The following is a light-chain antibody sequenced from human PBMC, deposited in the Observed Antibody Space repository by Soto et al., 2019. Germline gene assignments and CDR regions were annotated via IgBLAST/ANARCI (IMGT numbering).Light chain of an antibody. J-gene: IGKJ1*01. CDR1: ENIGSDY. CDR2: DAS. V-gene: IGKV3-20*01. CDR3: QQYYRSPET. Sequence: VLTQSPDTPSVTPGERATLSCRASENIGSDYLAWYQHKPGQPPSLLIFDASSRAPGIPDRFTGGGSGTDFTLTINRLEPEDFAVYFCQQYYRSPETFGQGTKVEIK.